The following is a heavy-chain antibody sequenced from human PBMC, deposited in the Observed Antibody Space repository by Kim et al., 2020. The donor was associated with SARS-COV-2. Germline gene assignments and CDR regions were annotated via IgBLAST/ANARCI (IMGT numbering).Heavy chain of an antibody. CDR1: GYTFTSWR. Sequence: GGSLRLSCVASGYTFTSWRMSWVRQAPGKGLEWVANINVDGSEKFYVDSVKGRFTVSRDNAKNSVFLQMNSLRAEDTAVYYCARRGDHDYGGQGTLFTDS. CDR3: ARRGDHDY. J-gene: IGHJ4*02. CDR2: INVDGSEK. D-gene: IGHD7-27*01. V-gene: IGHV3-7*01.